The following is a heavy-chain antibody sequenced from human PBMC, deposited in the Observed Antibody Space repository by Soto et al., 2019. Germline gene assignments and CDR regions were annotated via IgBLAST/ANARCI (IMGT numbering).Heavy chain of an antibody. D-gene: IGHD1-1*01. CDR2: ISGSGGST. CDR3: VIGRNGGVAFDI. V-gene: IGHV3-23*01. Sequence: PEGSLRLSCASFSFTSSSYAICWVPHAPGKGLEWVSAISGSGGSTYYADSVKGRFTISRDNAKNSLYLQMNSLRAEDTALFFFVIGRNGGVAFDIWSQGTMVTVS. CDR1: SFTSSSYA. J-gene: IGHJ3*02.